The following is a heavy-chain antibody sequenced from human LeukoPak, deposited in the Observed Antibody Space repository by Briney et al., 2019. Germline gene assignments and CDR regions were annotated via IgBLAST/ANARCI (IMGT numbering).Heavy chain of an antibody. CDR2: INHSGST. V-gene: IGHV4-34*01. J-gene: IGHJ4*02. CDR1: GGSFSGYY. CDR3: ARKQTNYYDSSGYFDY. Sequence: SETLSLTCAVYGGSFSGYYWSWIRQPPGKGLEWIGEINHSGSTNYNPSPKSRVTISVDTSKNQFSLKLSSVTAADTAVYYCARKQTNYYDSSGYFDYWGQGTLVTVSS. D-gene: IGHD3-22*01.